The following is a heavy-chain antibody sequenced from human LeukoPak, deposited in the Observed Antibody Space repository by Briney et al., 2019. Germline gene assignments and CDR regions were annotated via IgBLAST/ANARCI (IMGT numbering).Heavy chain of an antibody. CDR3: ARRRYCSGGSCYTAYYFDY. J-gene: IGHJ4*02. D-gene: IGHD2-15*01. Sequence: GESLKIPCQRSEYSFTTYGIGWLPQIPGKGLDWMRIIYPGDADTSYRTSFQGQFTTSADKSISTAYLQWSSLKASDTAMYYCARRRYCSGGSCYTAYYFDYWGKGTLVTASS. CDR1: EYSFTTYG. V-gene: IGHV5-51*01. CDR2: IYPGDADT.